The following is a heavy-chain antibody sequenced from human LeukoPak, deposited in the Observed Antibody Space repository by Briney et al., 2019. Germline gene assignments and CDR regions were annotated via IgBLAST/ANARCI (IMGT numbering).Heavy chain of an antibody. D-gene: IGHD2-15*01. Sequence: GGSLRLSCAASGFTFSDYYMSWIRQAPGKGLEWVSYISSSGSTIYYADSVKGRFTISRDNAKNSLYLQMNGLRAEDTAVYYCARGRHCSGGSCYPHDAFDIWGQGTMVTVSS. V-gene: IGHV3-11*04. CDR2: ISSSGSTI. J-gene: IGHJ3*02. CDR1: GFTFSDYY. CDR3: ARGRHCSGGSCYPHDAFDI.